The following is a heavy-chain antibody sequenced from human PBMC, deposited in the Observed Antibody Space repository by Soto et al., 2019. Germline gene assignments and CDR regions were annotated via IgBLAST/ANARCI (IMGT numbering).Heavy chain of an antibody. D-gene: IGHD6-13*01. CDR3: ARVAGAAAGVLVFDY. Sequence: GASVKVSCKTPGYTFTRYNIHWGRQAPGQRLEWMGWINVGDGNTRYSQKFQGRVTITRDTSASTAYMELSSLRSEDTAVYYSARVAGAAAGVLVFDYWGQGSLVTVSS. V-gene: IGHV1-3*01. J-gene: IGHJ4*02. CDR2: INVGDGNT. CDR1: GYTFTRYN.